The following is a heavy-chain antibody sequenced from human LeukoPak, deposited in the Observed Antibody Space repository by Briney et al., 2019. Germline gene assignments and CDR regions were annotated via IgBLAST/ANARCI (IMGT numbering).Heavy chain of an antibody. CDR2: ISAYNGNT. V-gene: IGHV1-18*01. D-gene: IGHD4-17*01. Sequence: ASVKVSCKASGYTFTSYGISWVRQAPGQGLEWMGWISAYNGNTNYAQELQGRVTMTTDTSTSTAYMELRSLRSDDTAVYYCAVALRRTSYYYYYMDVWGKGTTVTISS. J-gene: IGHJ6*03. CDR1: GYTFTSYG. CDR3: AVALRRTSYYYYYMDV.